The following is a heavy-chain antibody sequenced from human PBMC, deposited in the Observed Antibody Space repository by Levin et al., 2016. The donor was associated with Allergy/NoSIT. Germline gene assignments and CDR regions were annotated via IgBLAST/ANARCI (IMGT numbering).Heavy chain of an antibody. J-gene: IGHJ6*02. Sequence: WIRQPPGKGLEWVSAISGSGGSTYYADSVKGRFTISRDNSKSTLYLQMNSLRAEDTAVYNCAKRGDLMDVWGQGTTVTVSS. CDR3: AKRGDLMDV. V-gene: IGHV3-23*01. CDR2: ISGSGGST. D-gene: IGHD3-10*01.